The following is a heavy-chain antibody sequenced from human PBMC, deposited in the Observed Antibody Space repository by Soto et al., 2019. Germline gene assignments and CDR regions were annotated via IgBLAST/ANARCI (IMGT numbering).Heavy chain of an antibody. J-gene: IGHJ4*02. CDR2: IWYDGSNK. CDR3: ARGVGATKEDYLDY. V-gene: IGHV3-33*01. D-gene: IGHD1-26*01. CDR1: GFTFSSYG. Sequence: GGSLRLSCAASGFTFSSYGMHWVRQAPGKGLEWVAVIWYDGSNKYYADSVKGRFTISRDNSKNTLYLQMNSLRAEDTAVYYCARGVGATKEDYLDYWGQGTLVTVSS.